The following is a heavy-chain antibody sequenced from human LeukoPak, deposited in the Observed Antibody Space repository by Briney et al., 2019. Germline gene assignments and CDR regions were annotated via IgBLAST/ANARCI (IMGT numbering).Heavy chain of an antibody. CDR2: IHYSGNT. CDR1: GVSISTYY. Sequence: SETLSLTCTVSGVSISTYYWSWVRQPPGKGLEWIGYIHYSGNTNCNPSLKSRVTISVDTSKNQFSLRLTSLTAADTAVYFCARGIGMAALAYPASFDSWGQGTLVTVSS. V-gene: IGHV4-59*01. D-gene: IGHD6-6*01. J-gene: IGHJ4*02. CDR3: ARGIGMAALAYPASFDS.